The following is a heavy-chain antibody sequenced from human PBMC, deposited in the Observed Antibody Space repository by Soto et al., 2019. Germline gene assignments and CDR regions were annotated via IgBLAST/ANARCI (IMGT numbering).Heavy chain of an antibody. CDR2: ILVDSGNT. Sequence: QVQVMQSGAQLTQPGASVKVSCETSGYPLPTYGLTWVRQAPGQGLEWMGWILVDSGNTVYAQKFQVRVTMYRDTSTSTGYMELRSLTSDASALYYCATVSGYGSASRRFDFWGQGTMVSVSS. D-gene: IGHD3-10*01. CDR3: ATVSGYGSASRRFDF. CDR1: GYPLPTYG. V-gene: IGHV1-18*01. J-gene: IGHJ4*02.